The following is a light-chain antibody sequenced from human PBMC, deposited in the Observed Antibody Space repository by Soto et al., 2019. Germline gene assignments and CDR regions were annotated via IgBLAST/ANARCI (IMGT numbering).Light chain of an antibody. Sequence: DIQMTQSPSSLSASVGDRVTITCQASQGISIYLNWYLLKPGKAPKLLIYDASNLETGVPSRFSGSGSGTEFSFIISNLQPEDIATYYCQQYNNLPYTFGQGTDLEIK. CDR2: DAS. V-gene: IGKV1-33*01. J-gene: IGKJ2*01. CDR1: QGISIY. CDR3: QQYNNLPYT.